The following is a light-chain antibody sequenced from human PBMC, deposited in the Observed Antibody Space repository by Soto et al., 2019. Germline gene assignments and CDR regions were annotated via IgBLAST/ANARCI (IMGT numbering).Light chain of an antibody. J-gene: IGLJ3*02. CDR3: GADHGSGSNFVWV. CDR1: SRYSNYK. Sequence: QSVLTQPPSASASLGASVTLTCTLRSRYSNYKVDWYQQRPGKGPRFVMRVGTGGIVGSKGDGIPDRFSVLGSGLNRYLTIKNIQEEDESDYHCGADHGSGSNFVWVFGGGTKLTVL. V-gene: IGLV9-49*01. CDR2: VGTGGIVG.